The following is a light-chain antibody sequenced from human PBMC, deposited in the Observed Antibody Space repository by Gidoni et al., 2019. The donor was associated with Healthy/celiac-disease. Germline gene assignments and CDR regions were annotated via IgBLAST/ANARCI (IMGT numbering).Light chain of an antibody. Sequence: EIVLTQSPGTLSLSPGASATLSCRASQSVSISYLAWYQQKPGQAPRLLIYGASSRATGIPDRLSGSGSGTDFTLTISRLEPEDFAVYYCQQYGSPWTFGQGTKVEIK. J-gene: IGKJ1*01. CDR3: QQYGSPWT. V-gene: IGKV3-20*01. CDR2: GAS. CDR1: QSVSISY.